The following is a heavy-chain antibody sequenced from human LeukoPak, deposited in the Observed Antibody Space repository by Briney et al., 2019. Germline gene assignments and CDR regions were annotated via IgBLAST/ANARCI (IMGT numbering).Heavy chain of an antibody. CDR1: GFTFSSYA. Sequence: GGSLRLSCAASGFTFSSYAMSWVRQAPGKGLEWVSAISGSGGSTYYADSVKGRFTISRDNSKNTLYLQTNSLRAEDTAVYYCAKDSYDFWSGYYYANWFDPWGQGTLVTVSS. CDR3: AKDSYDFWSGYYYANWFDP. V-gene: IGHV3-23*01. J-gene: IGHJ5*02. D-gene: IGHD3-3*01. CDR2: ISGSGGST.